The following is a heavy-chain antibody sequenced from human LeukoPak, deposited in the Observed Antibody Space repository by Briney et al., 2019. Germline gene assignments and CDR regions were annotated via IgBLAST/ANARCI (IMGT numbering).Heavy chain of an antibody. Sequence: PGGSLRLSCAASGFTFSSDSMNWVRQAPGKGLEWVSSISSSSSYIYYADSLKGRFTISRDNAKSSLYLQMNSLRAEDTAVYYCAILRYYYDSSGYCFDYWGQGTLVTVSS. D-gene: IGHD3-22*01. J-gene: IGHJ4*02. CDR3: AILRYYYDSSGYCFDY. CDR1: GFTFSSDS. CDR2: ISSSSSYI. V-gene: IGHV3-21*01.